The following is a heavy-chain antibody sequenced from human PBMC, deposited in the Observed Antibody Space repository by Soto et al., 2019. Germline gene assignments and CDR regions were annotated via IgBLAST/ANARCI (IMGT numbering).Heavy chain of an antibody. CDR2: IWYDGSNK. J-gene: IGHJ4*02. Sequence: QVQLVESGGGVVQPGRSLRLSCAASGFNFRSYGMHWVRQAPGKGLEWVAIIWYDGSNKYYADSVKGRFTISRDNSKNTLYLQMNSLRAEDTAVYYCARDRGQSYCDYWGQGTLVTVSS. CDR3: ARDRGQSYCDY. D-gene: IGHD6-25*01. V-gene: IGHV3-33*01. CDR1: GFNFRSYG.